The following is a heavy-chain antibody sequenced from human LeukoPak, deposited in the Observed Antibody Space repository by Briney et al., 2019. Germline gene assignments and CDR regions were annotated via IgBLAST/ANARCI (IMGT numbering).Heavy chain of an antibody. J-gene: IGHJ6*04. D-gene: IGHD3-10*02. CDR3: AELGITMIGGV. Sequence: GGSLRLSCAASGFTFDDHGMTWVRQAPGKGLEWVSYISSSGSTIYYADSVKGRFTISRDNAKNSLYLQMNSLRAEDTAVYYCAELGITMIGGVWGKGTTVTISS. V-gene: IGHV3-48*03. CDR2: ISSSGSTI. CDR1: GFTFDDHG.